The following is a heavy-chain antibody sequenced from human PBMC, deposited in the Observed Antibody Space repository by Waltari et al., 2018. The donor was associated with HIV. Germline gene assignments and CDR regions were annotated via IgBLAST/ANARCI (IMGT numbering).Heavy chain of an antibody. CDR3: ARDCCDFWSGYSRHYYYGMDV. CDR2: IYYSGST. V-gene: IGHV4-30-4*01. CDR1: GGSISSGDYY. D-gene: IGHD3-3*01. Sequence: QVQLQESGPGLVKPSQTLSLTCTVSGGSISSGDYYWRWIRQPPGKGMECIGYIYYSGSTYYNPSLKSRVTISVDTSKNQFSLKLSSVTAADTAVYYCARDCCDFWSGYSRHYYYGMDVWGQGTTVTVSS. J-gene: IGHJ6*02.